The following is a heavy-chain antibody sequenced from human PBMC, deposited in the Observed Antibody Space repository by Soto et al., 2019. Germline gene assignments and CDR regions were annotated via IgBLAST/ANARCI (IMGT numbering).Heavy chain of an antibody. CDR3: ARNYPRRYCSGGSCYSNWFDP. CDR2: INHSGST. CDR1: GGSFSGYY. D-gene: IGHD2-15*01. J-gene: IGHJ5*02. V-gene: IGHV4-34*01. Sequence: PSETLSLTCAVYGGSFSGYYWSWIRQPPGKGLEWIGEINHSGSTNYNPSLKSRVTISVDTSKNQFSLKLSSVTAADTAVYYCARNYPRRYCSGGSCYSNWFDPWGQGTLVTVSS.